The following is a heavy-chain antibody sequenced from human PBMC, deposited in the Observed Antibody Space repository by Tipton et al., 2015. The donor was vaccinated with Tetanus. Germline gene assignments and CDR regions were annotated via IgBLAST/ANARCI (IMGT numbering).Heavy chain of an antibody. J-gene: IGHJ4*02. CDR2: IYPGDSDT. CDR1: GYIFNNYW. Sequence: QLVQSGGEVKKPGASLKISCKGSGYIFNNYWIGWVRQTPGKGLEWMGIIYPGDSDTRYSQSFQGQVTISVDKSISTAYLQWSSLKASDTSMFYCARAHCSDGVCNFDFWGQGALVTVAS. V-gene: IGHV5-51*01. D-gene: IGHD3-10*02. CDR3: ARAHCSDGVCNFDF.